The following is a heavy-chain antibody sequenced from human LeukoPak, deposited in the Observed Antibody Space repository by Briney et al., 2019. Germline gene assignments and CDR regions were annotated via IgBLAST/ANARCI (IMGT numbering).Heavy chain of an antibody. D-gene: IGHD2-2*01. Sequence: SETLSLTCSVSGGPISYYYWSWIRQPAGKGLEWIGRIYSSGSTSYNPSLQSRVTISVDKSKNQFSLNLSSVTAADTAVYFCARDKEYQLLTNWFDPWGQGTLVTVSS. J-gene: IGHJ5*02. CDR1: GGPISYYY. CDR2: IYSSGST. V-gene: IGHV4-4*07. CDR3: ARDKEYQLLTNWFDP.